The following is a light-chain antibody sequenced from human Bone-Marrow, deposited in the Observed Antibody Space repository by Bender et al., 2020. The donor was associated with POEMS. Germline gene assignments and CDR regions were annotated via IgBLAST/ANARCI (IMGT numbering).Light chain of an antibody. CDR2: EGT. J-gene: IGLJ3*02. CDR3: CSYADNSVWV. CDR1: GSDLGDYNL. Sequence: QSALTQPRSVSGSPGQSVTISCTGTGSDLGDYNLVSWYQHHPDKAPKLLIYEGTKRPSGLSNRFSGSKSGNTASLTISGLQAEDEADFCCCSYADNSVWVFGGGTKLTVL. V-gene: IGLV2-23*01.